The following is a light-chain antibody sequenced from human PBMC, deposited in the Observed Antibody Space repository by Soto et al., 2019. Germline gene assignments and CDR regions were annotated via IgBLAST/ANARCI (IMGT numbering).Light chain of an antibody. CDR3: QQYNSYRA. J-gene: IGKJ1*01. Sequence: DIQMTPSPSTLSASVGDRVTITCRASQTIRSLLAWYQQKPGKAPKALIYDASSLESGVPSRFSGSGSGTEFTLTISSLQPDDFATYYCQQYNSYRAFGQGTKVDIK. CDR2: DAS. CDR1: QTIRSL. V-gene: IGKV1-5*01.